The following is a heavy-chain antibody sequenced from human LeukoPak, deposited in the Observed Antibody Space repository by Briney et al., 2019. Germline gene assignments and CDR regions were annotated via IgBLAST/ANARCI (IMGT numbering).Heavy chain of an antibody. V-gene: IGHV6-1*01. CDR3: AGSVSSVSYRIDY. CDR2: TYYRSKWYN. CDR1: GDSVSSNSAA. J-gene: IGHJ4*02. D-gene: IGHD6-19*01. Sequence: SHTLSLTCAISGDSVSSNSAAWNWIRQSPSRGLQWLGRTYYRSKWYNDYEVSVKIRITINPDTSKNQFSLQLSSVTPEDTAVYYCAGSVSSVSYRIDYWGQRTLVTVSS.